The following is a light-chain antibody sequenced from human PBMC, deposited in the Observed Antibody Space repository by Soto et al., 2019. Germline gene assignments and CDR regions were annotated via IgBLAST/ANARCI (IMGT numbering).Light chain of an antibody. CDR1: QTISNNY. CDR2: GAS. V-gene: IGKV3-20*01. CDR3: QQYGSSPLT. J-gene: IGKJ4*01. Sequence: EIVLTQSPGPLPLSPGERVTLSCRASQTISNNYLAWYQQRPGQAPRLLIYGASRRATGIPDRISGSGSGTDFTLTISRLEPEDFAVFYCQQYGSSPLTLGGGTKVDIK.